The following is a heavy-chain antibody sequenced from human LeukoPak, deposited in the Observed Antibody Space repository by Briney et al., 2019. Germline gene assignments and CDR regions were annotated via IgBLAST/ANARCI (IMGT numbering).Heavy chain of an antibody. CDR2: IYYSEST. D-gene: IGHD5-24*01. CDR1: GGSISSSRYY. J-gene: IGHJ4*02. Sequence: SETLSLTCTVSGGSISSSRYYWGWIRHPPGKGLEWIGNIYYSESTYYNPSLKSRVTISVDTSKNQFSLKLSSVTAADTAVYYCAKQRRDGYNYFDYWAQGTLVTVSS. CDR3: AKQRRDGYNYFDY. V-gene: IGHV4-39*01.